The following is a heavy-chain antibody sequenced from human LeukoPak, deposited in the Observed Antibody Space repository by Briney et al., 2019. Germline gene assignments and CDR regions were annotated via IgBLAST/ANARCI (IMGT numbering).Heavy chain of an antibody. J-gene: IGHJ3*02. CDR2: ISGSGGST. D-gene: IGHD6-13*01. V-gene: IGHV3-23*01. Sequence: GGSLRLSCAASGFTFSSYDMHWVRQAPGKGLEWVSAISGSGGSTHYADSVKGRFTISRDNSKNTLYLQMNSLRAEDTAVYYCAKDPQQDAFDIWGQGTMVTVSS. CDR1: GFTFSSYD. CDR3: AKDPQQDAFDI.